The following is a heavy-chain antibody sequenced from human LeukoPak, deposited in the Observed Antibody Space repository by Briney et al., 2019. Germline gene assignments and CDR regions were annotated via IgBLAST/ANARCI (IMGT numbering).Heavy chain of an antibody. CDR2: INHSGST. Sequence: SETLSLTCAVYGGSFSGYYWSWIRQPPGKGLEWIGEINHSGSTNYNPSLKSRVTISVDTSKNQFSLKLSSVTAADTAVYFCARGLRWGWLRSEDYSYYYMDVWGKGTTVTVSS. CDR3: ARGLRWGWLRSEDYSYYYMDV. J-gene: IGHJ6*03. D-gene: IGHD5-12*01. V-gene: IGHV4-34*01. CDR1: GGSFSGYY.